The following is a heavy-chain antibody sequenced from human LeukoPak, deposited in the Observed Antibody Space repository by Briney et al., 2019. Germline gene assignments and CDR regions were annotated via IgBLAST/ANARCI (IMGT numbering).Heavy chain of an antibody. CDR2: IYYSGST. J-gene: IGHJ4*02. CDR3: ARQSFYGVPPPREFDC. D-gene: IGHD3-10*01. CDR1: GGSFSGYY. V-gene: IGHV4-34*01. Sequence: PSETLSLTCAVYGGSFSGYYWSWIRQPPGKGLEYIGSIYYSGSTYYNPSLNSRVTISVDTSKNQFSLKLSSVTAADTAVYYCARQSFYGVPPPREFDCWGQGTLVTVSS.